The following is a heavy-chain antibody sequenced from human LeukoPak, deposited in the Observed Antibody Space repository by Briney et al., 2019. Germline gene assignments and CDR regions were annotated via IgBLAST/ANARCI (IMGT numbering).Heavy chain of an antibody. V-gene: IGHV1-3*03. CDR3: ARENYYRIGRFDRAYLDD. J-gene: IGHJ4*02. Sequence: ASVKVSCKASASTFSTYAIHWVCQAPGQGLEWMGWISTGNGNTRYSKAFQDRVTITRDTSASTVYMELRGLRSEDMAVYYCARENYYRIGRFDRAYLDDWGQGTLVTVSS. D-gene: IGHD3-10*01. CDR2: ISTGNGNT. CDR1: ASTFSTYA.